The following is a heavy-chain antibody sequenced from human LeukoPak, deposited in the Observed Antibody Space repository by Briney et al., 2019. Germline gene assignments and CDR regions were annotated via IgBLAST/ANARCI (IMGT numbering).Heavy chain of an antibody. CDR1: GYTFTSYY. CDR2: INPSGGST. D-gene: IGHD3-16*01. V-gene: IGHV1-46*01. Sequence: ASVKVSCKASGYTFTSYYLHWVRQAPGQGLEWMGIINPSGGSTRYAQTFQGRVTMTRDTSTSTVYMELSSLRSEDTALYYCARGPYGDYSSWFDPWGQGTLVTVSS. J-gene: IGHJ5*02. CDR3: ARGPYGDYSSWFDP.